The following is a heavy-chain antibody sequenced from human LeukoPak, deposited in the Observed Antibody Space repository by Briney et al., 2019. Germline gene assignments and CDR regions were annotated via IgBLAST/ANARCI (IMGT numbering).Heavy chain of an antibody. V-gene: IGHV4-4*07. CDR3: ARSTDC. CDR2: IYSSGST. Sequence: SETLSLTCTVSGGSMTNYYWNWIRQPAGKGLEWIGHIYSSGSTNYNPSLKSRVTMSVDTSKKQFFLNLMSVTAADTAVYYCARSTDCWGQGILVTVSS. CDR1: GGSMTNYY. J-gene: IGHJ4*02.